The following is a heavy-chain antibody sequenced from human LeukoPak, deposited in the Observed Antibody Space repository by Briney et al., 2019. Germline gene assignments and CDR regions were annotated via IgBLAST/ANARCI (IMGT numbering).Heavy chain of an antibody. CDR3: TSHAAFDP. J-gene: IGHJ5*02. CDR2: IKSKIDGGAT. CDR1: GFTFSNDW. V-gene: IGHV3-15*07. Sequence: NPGGSLRLSCAASGFTFSNDWMNWVRQAPGKGLEWVGRIKSKIDGGATDYAAPVKGRFTISRDDSKNTLYLQMNSLKTEDTAVYYCTSHAAFDPWGQGTLVTVSS.